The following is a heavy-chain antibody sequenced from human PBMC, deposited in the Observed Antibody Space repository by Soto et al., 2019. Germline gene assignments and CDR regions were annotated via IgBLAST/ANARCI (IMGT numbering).Heavy chain of an antibody. CDR2: ISSSSSYI. CDR1: GFTFSSYS. D-gene: IGHD6-13*01. V-gene: IGHV3-21*01. CDR3: ARSSSIAAAGTV. Sequence: PGGSLRLSCAASGFTFSSYSMNWVRQAPGKGLEWVSSISSSSSYIYYADSVKGRFTISRDNAKNSLYLQMNSLRAEDTAVYYCARSSSIAAAGTVWGQGTLVTVS. J-gene: IGHJ4*02.